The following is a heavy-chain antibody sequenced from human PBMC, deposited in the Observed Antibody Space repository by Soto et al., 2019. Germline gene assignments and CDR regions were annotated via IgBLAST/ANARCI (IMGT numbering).Heavy chain of an antibody. D-gene: IGHD5-12*01. CDR2: INPSGGRT. V-gene: IGHV1-46*01. Sequence: ASVKVSCKASGYTFTSYYMHWVRQAPGQGLEWMGIINPSGGRTSYAQKFQGRVTVTRDTSTSTVYMELSSLRSEDTAVYYCARDGGAATIIDYRSIFDYWGQGTLVTVSS. CDR1: GYTFTSYY. J-gene: IGHJ4*02. CDR3: ARDGGAATIIDYRSIFDY.